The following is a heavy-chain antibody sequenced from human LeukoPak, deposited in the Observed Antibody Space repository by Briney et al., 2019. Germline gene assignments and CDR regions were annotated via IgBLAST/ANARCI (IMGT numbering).Heavy chain of an antibody. J-gene: IGHJ4*02. Sequence: SKTLSLTCTVSGGSMSSSSYYWGWIRQPPGKGLEWTASIYYAGNTYYNPSLKSRVSIFVDTSKNQFSLRLSSVTAADTAVYYCARLHDSRGVDYWGQGALVTVSS. CDR3: ARLHDSRGVDY. D-gene: IGHD3-22*01. CDR1: GGSMSSSSYY. CDR2: IYYAGNT. V-gene: IGHV4-39*01.